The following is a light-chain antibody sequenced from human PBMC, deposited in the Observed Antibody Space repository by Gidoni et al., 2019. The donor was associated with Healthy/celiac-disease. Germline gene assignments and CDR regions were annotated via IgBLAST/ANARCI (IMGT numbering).Light chain of an antibody. Sequence: DIVMTQSPDSLAVSLGERATINCKSSQSVLYSSNNKNYLAWYQQKPGQPPKLLIYWASTRESGVPDRFSGSGSGKDFTLTISSLQAEDVAVYYCQQYYSTPFTFGPRTKVDIK. CDR2: WAS. CDR1: QSVLYSSNNKNY. CDR3: QQYYSTPFT. J-gene: IGKJ3*01. V-gene: IGKV4-1*01.